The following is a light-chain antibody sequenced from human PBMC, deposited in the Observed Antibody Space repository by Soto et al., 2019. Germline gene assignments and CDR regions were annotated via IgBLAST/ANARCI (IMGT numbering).Light chain of an antibody. CDR1: SSNIGDNY. J-gene: IGLJ2*01. CDR2: YNH. Sequence: QSVLTQPPAVSAAPGQKVTISCSGSSSNIGDNYVSWYQQHQGTAPTLIMSYNHKRPSGIPDRFSGSKSGTSATLGITGLQAGDEGDYYCATWDSRLRALLFGGGTKLTVL. V-gene: IGLV1-51*01. CDR3: ATWDSRLRALL.